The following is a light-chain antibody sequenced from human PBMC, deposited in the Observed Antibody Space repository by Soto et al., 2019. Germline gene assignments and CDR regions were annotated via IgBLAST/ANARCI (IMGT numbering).Light chain of an antibody. J-gene: IGLJ1*01. CDR1: SSDVGGYDY. CDR2: EVN. CDR3: NSYSGRNNFVV. V-gene: IGLV2-8*01. Sequence: QSALTQPPSASGSPGQSVTISCTGTSSDVGGYDYVSWYQQHPGKAPELIIYEVNKRPSGVPDRFSGSKSGNTAPLTVLGLKAEDEADYYCNSYSGRNNFVVFGTGTKVTVL.